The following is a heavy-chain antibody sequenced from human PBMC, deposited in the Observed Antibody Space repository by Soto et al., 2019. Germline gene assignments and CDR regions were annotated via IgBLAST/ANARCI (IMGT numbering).Heavy chain of an antibody. CDR3: ARAEGYDFWSGYGVRRRRYCGMDG. D-gene: IGHD3-3*01. CDR2: IIPIFGTA. J-gene: IGHJ6*02. CDR1: GGTFSSYA. V-gene: IGHV1-69*13. Sequence: SVKVSCKASGGTFSSYAISWVRQAPGQGLEWMGGIIPIFGTANYAQKFQGRVTITADESTSTAYMELSSLRSEDTAVYYCARAEGYDFWSGYGVRRRRYCGMDGWGQGTTVTV.